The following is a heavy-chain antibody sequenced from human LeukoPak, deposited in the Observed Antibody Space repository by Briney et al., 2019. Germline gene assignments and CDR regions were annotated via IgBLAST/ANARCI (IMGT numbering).Heavy chain of an antibody. V-gene: IGHV4-4*07. D-gene: IGHD3-10*02. Sequence: SETLSLTCSVSGGSTSDYYWNWIRQPAGQGLEWLGRIYYTGNTAYNPSLESRLTTSLDTAKNQFSLKVTSVTAADTAVYYCARGGTLFTYFDSWGQGTLVTVSS. CDR1: GGSTSDYY. J-gene: IGHJ4*02. CDR3: ARGGTLFTYFDS. CDR2: IYYTGNT.